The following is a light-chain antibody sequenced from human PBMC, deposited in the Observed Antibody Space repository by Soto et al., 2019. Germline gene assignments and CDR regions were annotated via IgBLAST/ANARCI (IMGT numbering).Light chain of an antibody. CDR3: SSYTSSSTLGV. V-gene: IGLV2-14*01. Sequence: QSALTQPASGPGSPGQSITIACTGTSSDVGGYNYVSWYQQHPGKAPKLMIYDVSNRPSGVSNRFSGSKSGNTASLTISGLQAEDEADYYCSSYTSSSTLGVFGGGTKLTVL. J-gene: IGLJ2*01. CDR1: SSDVGGYNY. CDR2: DVS.